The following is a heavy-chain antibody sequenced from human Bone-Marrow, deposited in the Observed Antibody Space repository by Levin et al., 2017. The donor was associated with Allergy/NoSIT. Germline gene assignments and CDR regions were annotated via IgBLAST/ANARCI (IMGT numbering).Heavy chain of an antibody. V-gene: IGHV4-61*02. J-gene: IGHJ5*02. CDR1: GGSISSGSYY. CDR2: IYTSGST. Sequence: SQTLSLTCTVSGGSISSGSYYWSWIRQPAGKGLEWIGRIYTSGSTNYNPSLKSRVTISVDTSKNQFSLKLSSVTAADTAVYYCARGFPRRYCSGGSCSNWFDPWGQGTLVTVSS. D-gene: IGHD2-15*01. CDR3: ARGFPRRYCSGGSCSNWFDP.